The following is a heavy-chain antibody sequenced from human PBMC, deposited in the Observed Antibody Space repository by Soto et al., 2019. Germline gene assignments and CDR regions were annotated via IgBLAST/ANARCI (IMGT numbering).Heavy chain of an antibody. V-gene: IGHV1-18*01. J-gene: IGHJ4*02. CDR1: GYTFTSYG. D-gene: IGHD2-21*02. Sequence: QVQLVQSGAEVKKPGASVKVSCKASGYTFTSYGISWVRQAPGQGLEWMGWISAYNGNTDYAQKLQGRVTMNTDTSTSTAYMELRSPRSDDTAVYYCARGWSGGDPPGIFDYWGQGTLVTVSS. CDR2: ISAYNGNT. CDR3: ARGWSGGDPPGIFDY.